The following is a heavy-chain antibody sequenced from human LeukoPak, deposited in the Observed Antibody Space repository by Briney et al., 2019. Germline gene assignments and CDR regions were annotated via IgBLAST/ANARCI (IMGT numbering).Heavy chain of an antibody. J-gene: IGHJ6*03. CDR3: ARQVRLDYYYMDV. Sequence: GESLKISCKDSGHSFTSYWIGWVRQMPGKGLEWMGIIYPGDSETRYSPSFEGQVTISADKSISTAYLQWSSLKASDTAMYYCARQVRLDYYYMDVWGKGTTVTVSS. CDR1: GHSFTSYW. D-gene: IGHD1-1*01. CDR2: IYPGDSET. V-gene: IGHV5-51*01.